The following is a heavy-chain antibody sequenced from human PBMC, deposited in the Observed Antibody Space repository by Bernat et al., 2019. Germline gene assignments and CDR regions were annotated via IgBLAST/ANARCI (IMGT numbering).Heavy chain of an antibody. V-gene: IGHV3-21*01. CDR2: ISSSSSYI. D-gene: IGHD6-13*01. CDR1: GFTFSSYS. J-gene: IGHJ6*02. CDR3: AREVAAAEEYGMDV. Sequence: EVQLLESGGGLVQPGGSLRLSCAASGFTFSSYSMNWVRQAPGKGLEWVSSISSSSSYIYYADSVKGRFTISRDNAKNSLYLQMNSLRAEDTAVYYCAREVAAAEEYGMDVWGQGTTVTVSS.